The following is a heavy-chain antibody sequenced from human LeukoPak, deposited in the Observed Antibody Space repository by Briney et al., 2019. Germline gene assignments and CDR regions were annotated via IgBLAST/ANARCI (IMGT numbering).Heavy chain of an antibody. CDR3: AKDHGSGSYSLDAFDI. V-gene: IGHV3-74*03. J-gene: IGHJ3*02. CDR1: GFTLSSYW. CDR2: INSDGSTT. Sequence: GGSLRLSRAASGFTLSSYWMHWVRQVPEKGLVWVSRINSDGSTTAYADSVKGRFTISRDNAKNTLYLQMNSLRAEDTAVYYCAKDHGSGSYSLDAFDIWGQGTMVTVSS. D-gene: IGHD3-10*01.